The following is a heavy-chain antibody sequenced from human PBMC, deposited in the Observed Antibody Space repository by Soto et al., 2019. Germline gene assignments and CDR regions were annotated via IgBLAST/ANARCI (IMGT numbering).Heavy chain of an antibody. CDR3: ARHTAPEPINYFDY. V-gene: IGHV3-33*01. Sequence: QVQLVESGGGVVQPGRSLRLSCAASGFTFSSYGMHWVRQAPGKGLEWVAVIWYDGSNKYYADSVKGRFTISRDNSKNTQYLQINRLRADDTAVYYCARHTAPEPINYFDYWGQGTLVTVSS. D-gene: IGHD1-1*01. CDR2: IWYDGSNK. J-gene: IGHJ4*02. CDR1: GFTFSSYG.